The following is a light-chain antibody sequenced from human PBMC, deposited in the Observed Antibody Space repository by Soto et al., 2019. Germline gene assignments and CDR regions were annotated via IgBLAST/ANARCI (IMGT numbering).Light chain of an antibody. V-gene: IGLV2-14*01. CDR2: DG. CDR1: SSDVGGSIY. Sequence: QSALTQPASVSGWPGQSITIYCTGTSSDVGGSIYVSWYQLSPGKAPKLLIYDGDRPSGVSNRFSGSKSGNTASLTISGLQAEDEADYYCNSYTSSGTVVFGGGTKLTVL. CDR3: NSYTSSGTVV. J-gene: IGLJ3*02.